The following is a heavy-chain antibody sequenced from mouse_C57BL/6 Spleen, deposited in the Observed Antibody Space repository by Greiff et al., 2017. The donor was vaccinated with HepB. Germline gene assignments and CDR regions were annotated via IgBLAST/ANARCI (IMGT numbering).Heavy chain of an antibody. J-gene: IGHJ2*01. Sequence: QVQLQQSGAELARPGASVKLSCKASGYTFTSYGISWVKQRTGQGLEWIGEIYPRSGNTYYNEKFKGKATLTADKSSSTAYMELRSLASEDSAVYFCARRTTGHFDYWGQGTTLTVSS. CDR1: GYTFTSYG. D-gene: IGHD1-1*01. CDR3: ARRTTGHFDY. CDR2: IYPRSGNT. V-gene: IGHV1-81*01.